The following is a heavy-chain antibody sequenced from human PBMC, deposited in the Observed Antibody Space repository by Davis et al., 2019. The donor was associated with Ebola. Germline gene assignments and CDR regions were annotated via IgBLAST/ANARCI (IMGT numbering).Heavy chain of an antibody. CDR1: GGSISGYY. CDR2: INHSGST. Sequence: SDTLSLTCTVPGGSISGYYWSWIRQPPGKGLEWIGEINHSGSTNYNPSLKSRVTISVDTSKNQFSLKLSSVTAADTAVYYCARVRDYIWGSYRYGYWGQGTLVTVSS. J-gene: IGHJ4*02. D-gene: IGHD3-16*02. V-gene: IGHV4-34*01. CDR3: ARVRDYIWGSYRYGY.